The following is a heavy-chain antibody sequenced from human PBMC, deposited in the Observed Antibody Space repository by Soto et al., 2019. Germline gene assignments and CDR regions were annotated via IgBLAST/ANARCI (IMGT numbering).Heavy chain of an antibody. CDR3: ARVVYYDILTGYEERAFDI. CDR1: GFSLSNARMG. Sequence: GSGPTLVNPTETLTLTCTFSGFSLSNARMGVSWIRQPPGKALEWLAHSFSNDEKSYSTPLKNRLTISKDTSKSQVVLTMTNMDPVDTATYYCARVVYYDILTGYEERAFDIWGQGTMVTVSS. D-gene: IGHD3-9*01. CDR2: SFSNDEK. V-gene: IGHV2-26*01. J-gene: IGHJ3*02.